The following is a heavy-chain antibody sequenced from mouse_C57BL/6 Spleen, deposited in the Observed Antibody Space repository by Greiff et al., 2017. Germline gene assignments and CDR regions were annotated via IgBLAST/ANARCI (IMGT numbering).Heavy chain of an antibody. CDR1: GYTFTSYW. V-gene: IGHV1-55*01. CDR3: ARGGDYYGSSSAWFAY. CDR2: IYPGSGST. Sequence: VQLQQSGAELVKPGASVKMSCKASGYTFTSYWITWVKQRPGQGLEWIGDIYPGSGSTNYNEKFKSKATLTVDTSSSTAYMQLSSLTSEDSAVYYCARGGDYYGSSSAWFAYWGQGTLVTGSA. J-gene: IGHJ3*01. D-gene: IGHD1-1*01.